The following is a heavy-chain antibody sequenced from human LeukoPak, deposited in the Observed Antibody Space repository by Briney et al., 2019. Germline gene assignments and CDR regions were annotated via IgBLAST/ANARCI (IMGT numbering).Heavy chain of an antibody. CDR2: IYSGGST. CDR3: ARDNYCGGDCYYAY. V-gene: IGHV3-66*01. CDR1: GFTFSSYA. J-gene: IGHJ4*02. D-gene: IGHD2-21*02. Sequence: GGSLRLSCAASGFTFSSYAMSWVRQAPGKGLEWVSVIYSGGSTYYADSVKGRFTISRDNSKNTLYLQMNSLRAEDTAVYYCARDNYCGGDCYYAYWGQGTLVTVSS.